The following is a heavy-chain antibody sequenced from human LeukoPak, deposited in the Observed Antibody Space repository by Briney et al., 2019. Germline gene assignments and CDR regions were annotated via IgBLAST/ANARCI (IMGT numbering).Heavy chain of an antibody. Sequence: GASVKVSCKVSGHTLSDLSTHWLRQAPGGGLEWMGGIDPEDGETIYAQKFKGRVTMTEDTSTDTAYMELSSLRSEDTAVYYCATGGIYSLLDYWGQGTLVTVSS. V-gene: IGHV1-24*01. D-gene: IGHD1-26*01. CDR2: IDPEDGET. CDR1: GHTLSDLS. CDR3: ATGGIYSLLDY. J-gene: IGHJ4*02.